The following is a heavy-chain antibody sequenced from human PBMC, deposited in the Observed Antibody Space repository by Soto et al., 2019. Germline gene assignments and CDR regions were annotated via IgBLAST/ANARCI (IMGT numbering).Heavy chain of an antibody. D-gene: IGHD3-22*01. V-gene: IGHV1-69*02. CDR3: ARKGPSGYYDY. CDR2: IIPLLGVA. Sequence: QVQVVQSGAEVKKPGSSVKVSCKASGGTLSSYTMTWVRQAPGQGLEWMGRIIPLLGVANYAQKFQGRVTMTADKSTSTAYMELSSLRSEDTAVDYCARKGPSGYYDYWGQGTLVTVSS. J-gene: IGHJ4*02. CDR1: GGTLSSYT.